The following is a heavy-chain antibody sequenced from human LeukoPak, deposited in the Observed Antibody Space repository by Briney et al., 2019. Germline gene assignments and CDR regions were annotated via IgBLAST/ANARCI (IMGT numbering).Heavy chain of an antibody. CDR2: IKQDGSEK. V-gene: IGHV3-7*01. CDR3: ARDEYYYDSSGFES. Sequence: PGGSLRLSCAASGFTFSSYWINWIRQAPGKGLEWVANIKQDGSEKYYVDSVKGRFTISRDIAKNSLYLQMDSLRAEDTAVYYCARDEYYYDSSGFESWGQGTLVTVSS. J-gene: IGHJ4*02. D-gene: IGHD3-22*01. CDR1: GFTFSSYW.